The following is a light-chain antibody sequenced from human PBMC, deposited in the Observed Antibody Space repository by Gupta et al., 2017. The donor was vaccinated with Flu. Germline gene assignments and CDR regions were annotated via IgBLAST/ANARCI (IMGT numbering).Light chain of an antibody. CDR1: QSVSRSY. J-gene: IGKJ1*01. CDR3: QQYGSSPQT. Sequence: EIVSTQSPGTLSLSPGKRATLTCRAGQSVSRSYLAWYQQKPGQAPRLLIYGASSRATGIPDRFSGSGSGTDFTLTISRLEPEDFAVYYCQQYGSSPQTFGQGTKVEIK. V-gene: IGKV3-20*01. CDR2: GAS.